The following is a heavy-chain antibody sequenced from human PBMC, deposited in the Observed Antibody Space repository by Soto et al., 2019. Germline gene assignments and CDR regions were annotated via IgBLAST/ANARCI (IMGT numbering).Heavy chain of an antibody. J-gene: IGHJ1*01. CDR2: IAYDASKK. V-gene: IGHV3-30*03. Sequence: PGGSLRLSCAASGFSFSYYAMHWVRQAPGKGLEWVAVIAYDASKKYYADSVKGRFTISRDNSKNTLYLQMNSLRDEDTAVYYCASPYCSGGSCYITEYFQHWGQGTLVTVSS. CDR3: ASPYCSGGSCYITEYFQH. CDR1: GFSFSYYA. D-gene: IGHD2-15*01.